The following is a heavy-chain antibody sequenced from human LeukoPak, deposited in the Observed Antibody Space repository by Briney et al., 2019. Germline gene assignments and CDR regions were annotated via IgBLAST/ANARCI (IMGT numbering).Heavy chain of an antibody. CDR3: ARGSPGSRGWLQSAPTGY. CDR1: GYTFTGYY. V-gene: IGHV1-2*02. D-gene: IGHD5-24*01. CDR2: INPNSGGT. Sequence: ASVKVSCKASGYTFTGYYMHWVRQAPGQGLEWMGWINPNSGGTNYAQKFQGRVTMTRDTSISTAYMELSRLRSDDTAVYYCARGSPGSRGWLQSAPTGYWGQGTLVTVSS. J-gene: IGHJ4*02.